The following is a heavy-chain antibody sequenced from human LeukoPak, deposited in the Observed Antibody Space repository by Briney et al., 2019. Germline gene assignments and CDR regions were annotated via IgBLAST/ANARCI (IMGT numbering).Heavy chain of an antibody. CDR3: ASGVSYGPFDY. V-gene: IGHV1-46*01. CDR1: GYTFTSYY. Sequence: GASVKVSCKASGYTFTSYYMHWVRQAPGQGLEWMGIINPSGGSTSYAQKFQGRDTMTRNTSTSTVYMELSSLRSEDTAVYYCASGVSYGPFDYWGQGTLVTVSS. D-gene: IGHD3-10*01. J-gene: IGHJ4*02. CDR2: INPSGGST.